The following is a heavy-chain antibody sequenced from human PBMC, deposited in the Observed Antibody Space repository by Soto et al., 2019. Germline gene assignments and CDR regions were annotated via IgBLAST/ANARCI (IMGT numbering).Heavy chain of an antibody. CDR3: ARVRTLVGATTHEPVNAFDI. J-gene: IGHJ3*02. Sequence: GKGLEWVAVISYDGSNKYYADSVKGRFTISRDNSKNTLYLQMNSLRAEDTAVYYCARVRTLVGATTHEPVNAFDIWGQGTMVTVSS. V-gene: IGHV3-30-3*01. CDR2: ISYDGSNK. D-gene: IGHD1-26*01.